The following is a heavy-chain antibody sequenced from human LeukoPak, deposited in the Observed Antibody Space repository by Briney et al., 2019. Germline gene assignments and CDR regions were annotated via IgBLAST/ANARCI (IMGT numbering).Heavy chain of an antibody. CDR1: GFTFSSYS. D-gene: IGHD6-19*01. V-gene: IGHV3-21*01. CDR2: ISSSSSYI. J-gene: IGHJ4*02. Sequence: GRSLRLSCAASGFTFSSYSMNWVRQAPGKGLEWVSSISSSSSYIYYADSVKGRFTIFRDNAKNSLYLQMNSLRAEDTAVYYCARDPGLYSSGWCFDYWGQGTLVTVSS. CDR3: ARDPGLYSSGWCFDY.